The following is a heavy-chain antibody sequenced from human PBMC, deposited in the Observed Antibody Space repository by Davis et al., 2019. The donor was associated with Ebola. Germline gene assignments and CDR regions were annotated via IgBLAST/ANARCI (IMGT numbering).Heavy chain of an antibody. CDR2: IYPGDSDT. CDR3: ARHDLYCSSTSCYFGKSPMDV. V-gene: IGHV5-51*01. J-gene: IGHJ6*03. Sequence: GESLKISCKGSGYSFTSYWIGWVRQMPGKGLEWMGIIYPGDSDTRYSPSFQGQVTISADKSISTAYLQWSSLKASDTAMYYCARHDLYCSSTSCYFGKSPMDVWGKGTTVTVSS. D-gene: IGHD2-2*01. CDR1: GYSFTSYW.